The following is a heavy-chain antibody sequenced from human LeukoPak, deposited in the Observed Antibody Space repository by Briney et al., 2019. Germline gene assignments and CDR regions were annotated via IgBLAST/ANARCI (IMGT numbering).Heavy chain of an antibody. D-gene: IGHD5-18*01. V-gene: IGHV3-21*01. CDR3: ARLRDTVTSASDY. CDR2: ISSSGGYI. Sequence: GGSLRLSCAASGFSIKSYSMTWVRQAPGKGLEWVATISSSGGYIYYADSVKGRFTISRDTVQNSLFLQLNSLRVEDTAVYNCARLRDTVTSASDYWGQGALVTVSS. CDR1: GFSIKSYS. J-gene: IGHJ4*02.